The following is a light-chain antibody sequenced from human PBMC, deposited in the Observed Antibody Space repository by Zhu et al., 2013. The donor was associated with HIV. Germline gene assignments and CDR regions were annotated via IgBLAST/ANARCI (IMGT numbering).Light chain of an antibody. J-gene: IGKJ4*01. V-gene: IGKV3D-15*01. CDR2: GAS. Sequence: ILLTQSPGTLSLPPGERATLSCRASQSVYSDYLVWYQQKPGQAPRLLIFGASSRATGIPVRFSGSGSGTEFTLTISSLQSEDFAVYYCQQYNNWLTFGGGTKVE. CDR3: QQYNNWLT. CDR1: QSVYSD.